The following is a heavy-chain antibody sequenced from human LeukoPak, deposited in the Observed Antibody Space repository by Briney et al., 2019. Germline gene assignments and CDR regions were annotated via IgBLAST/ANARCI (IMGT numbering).Heavy chain of an antibody. Sequence: ASVKVSCKASGGTFSRYAISWVRQAPGQGLEWMGGIIPIFGTANYAQKFQGRVTITADESSSTAYMELSSLRSEDTAVYYCARDAAIYDNSAYYYLWWGQGPLVTVSS. CDR3: ARDAAIYDNSAYYYLW. D-gene: IGHD3-22*01. CDR2: IIPIFGTA. CDR1: GGTFSRYA. V-gene: IGHV1-69*13. J-gene: IGHJ4*02.